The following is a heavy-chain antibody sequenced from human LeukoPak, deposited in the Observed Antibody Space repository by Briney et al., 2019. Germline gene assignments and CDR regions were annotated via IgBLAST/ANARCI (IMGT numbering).Heavy chain of an antibody. Sequence: GGSLRLSCAASGFTFDDYAMHWVRQAPGKGLEWVSLISWDGGSTYYADSVKGRFTISRDNSKNSLYLQMNSLRAEDTALYYCAKAAAPYYSGSSYHYFDYWGQGTLVTVSS. D-gene: IGHD1-26*01. J-gene: IGHJ4*02. V-gene: IGHV3-43D*03. CDR1: GFTFDDYA. CDR3: AKAAAPYYSGSSYHYFDY. CDR2: ISWDGGST.